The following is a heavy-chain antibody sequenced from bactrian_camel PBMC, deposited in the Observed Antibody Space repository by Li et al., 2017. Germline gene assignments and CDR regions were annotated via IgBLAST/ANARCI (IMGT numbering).Heavy chain of an antibody. J-gene: IGHJ4*01. CDR3: AGRMDGNCGVWYLTTTSAFQY. CDR2: ISAGDRTP. V-gene: IGHV3S63*01. CDR1: VSTYHTTC. Sequence: QLVESGGGSVQAGGSLTLSCEFSVSTYHTTCIGWFRQAPGKEREGVASISAGDRTPRYANAVKGRFVITRDKAKDLVYLQMNGLQPEDTGMYYCAGRMDGNCGVWYLTTTSAFQYWGQGTQVTVS. D-gene: IGHD3*01.